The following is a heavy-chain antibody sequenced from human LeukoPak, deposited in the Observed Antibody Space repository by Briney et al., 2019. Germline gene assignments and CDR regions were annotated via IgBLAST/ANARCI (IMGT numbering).Heavy chain of an antibody. Sequence: GGSLRLSCAASGFTLSSAWMSWVGKAPGKGLEWVGRIKSKTNGGTADYSAPVEGRFTISRDDSKNTLDLQMNSLKTEDTAVYYCATAGAGLWGQGTLVTVSS. CDR2: IKSKTNGGTA. CDR3: ATAGAGL. V-gene: IGHV3-15*01. CDR1: GFTLSSAW. D-gene: IGHD1-14*01. J-gene: IGHJ4*02.